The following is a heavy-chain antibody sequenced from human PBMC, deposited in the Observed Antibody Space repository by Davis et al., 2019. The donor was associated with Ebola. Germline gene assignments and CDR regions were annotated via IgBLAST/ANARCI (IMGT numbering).Heavy chain of an antibody. CDR3: ARGRFVYCSGGSCYQLGMDV. V-gene: IGHV4-34*01. Sequence: MPGGSLRLSCAVYGGSFSGYYWSWIRQPPGKGLEWIGEINHSGSTNYNPSLKSRVTISVDTSKNQFSLKLSSVTAADTAVYYCARGRFVYCSGGSCYQLGMDVWGQGTTVTVSS. D-gene: IGHD2-15*01. J-gene: IGHJ6*02. CDR1: GGSFSGYY. CDR2: INHSGST.